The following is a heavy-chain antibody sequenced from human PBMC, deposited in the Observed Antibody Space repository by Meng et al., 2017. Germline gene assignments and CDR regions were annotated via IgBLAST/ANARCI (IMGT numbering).Heavy chain of an antibody. V-gene: IGHV3-23*01. CDR2: ISISGDRT. CDR1: GFSFSNSA. J-gene: IGHJ4*02. Sequence: GESLKISCSVSGFSFSNSAITWVRQAPGKGLEWVSGISISGDRTYYADSVKGRFTISRDNSKNTVYLQMNGLRAEDTAVYYCAKEEIPNDYWGQGTLVTVSS. D-gene: IGHD2-2*02. CDR3: AKEEIPNDY.